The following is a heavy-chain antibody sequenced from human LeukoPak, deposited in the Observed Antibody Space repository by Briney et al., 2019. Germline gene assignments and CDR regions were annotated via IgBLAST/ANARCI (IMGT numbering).Heavy chain of an antibody. CDR3: ARGPDDDSSSSAEY. D-gene: IGHD6-6*01. V-gene: IGHV1-2*06. CDR1: GYTFTGYY. Sequence: ASVKVFCKASGYTFTGYYMHWVRQAPGQGLEWMGRINPNSGGTNYAQRLQGRVTMTRDTSISTAYMELSRMRSDDTAVYYCARGPDDDSSSSAEYWGQGTLVTVSS. CDR2: INPNSGGT. J-gene: IGHJ4*02.